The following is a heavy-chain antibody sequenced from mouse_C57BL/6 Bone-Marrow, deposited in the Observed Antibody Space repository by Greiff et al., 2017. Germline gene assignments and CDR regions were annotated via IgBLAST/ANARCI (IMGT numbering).Heavy chain of an antibody. CDR2: IDPENGDT. CDR1: GFNIKDDY. D-gene: IGHD3-1*01. J-gene: IGHJ2*01. CDR3: TTGLLTQD. Sequence: EVQLQQSGAELVRPGASVKLSCTASGFNIKDDYMHWVKQRPEQGLEWIGWIDPENGDTEYASKFQGKATITADTSSNTAYLQLSSLTSEDTAVYYCTTGLLTQDWGKGTTLKVSS. V-gene: IGHV14-4*01.